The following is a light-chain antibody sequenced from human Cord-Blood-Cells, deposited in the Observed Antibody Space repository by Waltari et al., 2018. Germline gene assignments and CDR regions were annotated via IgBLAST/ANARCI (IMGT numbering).Light chain of an antibody. J-gene: IGKJ2*01. Sequence: EIVLTQSHGTMSLSPGDRATLSCRASQSVSSSYLAWYQQKPGQAPRLLIYGASSRATGIPDRFSGSGSGTDFTLTISRLEPEDFAVYYCQQYGSSPLYTFGQGTKLEIK. CDR2: GAS. CDR3: QQYGSSPLYT. V-gene: IGKV3-20*01. CDR1: QSVSSSY.